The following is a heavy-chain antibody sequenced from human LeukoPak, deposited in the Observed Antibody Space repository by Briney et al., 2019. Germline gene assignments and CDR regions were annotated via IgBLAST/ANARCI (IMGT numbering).Heavy chain of an antibody. CDR2: INPNSGGT. V-gene: IGHV1-2*02. D-gene: IGHD5-12*01. CDR3: ARGTGYSGYDDLDY. J-gene: IGHJ4*02. Sequence: ASVKVFCKASGYTFTGYYMHWVRQAPGQGLEWMGWINPNSGGTNYAQKFQGRVTMTRDTSISTAYMELSRLRSDDTAVYYCARGTGYSGYDDLDYWGQGTLVTVSS. CDR1: GYTFTGYY.